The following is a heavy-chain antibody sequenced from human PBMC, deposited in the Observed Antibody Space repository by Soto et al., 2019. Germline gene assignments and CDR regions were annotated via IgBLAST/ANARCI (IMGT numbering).Heavy chain of an antibody. V-gene: IGHV1-3*01. CDR1: GYTFTDSA. J-gene: IGHJ4*02. CDR3: AKGSRMWTPDY. Sequence: ASVKVSCKASGYTFTDSAIHWVRQAPGQSLELLGWVAPGNGNTKYSQKFQGRVTITRDTSATTAYMELSSLRSEDTAVYYCAKGSRMWTPDYWGQGTLVTVSS. D-gene: IGHD2-21*01. CDR2: VAPGNGNT.